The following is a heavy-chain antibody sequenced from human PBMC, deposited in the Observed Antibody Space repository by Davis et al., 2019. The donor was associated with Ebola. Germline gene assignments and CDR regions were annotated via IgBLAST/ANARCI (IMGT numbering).Heavy chain of an antibody. CDR1: GITFSNAW. V-gene: IGHV3-15*01. CDR2: IKSKTDGGTA. D-gene: IGHD1-26*01. Sequence: PGGSLRLSCAASGITFSNAWTSWVRQVPGKGLEWVGRIKSKTDGGTADYAAPVKGRFTISRDDSKNTLYLQMNSLKTEDTAVYFCTTDRRSGSYFDYWGQGALVTVSS. CDR3: TTDRRSGSYFDY. J-gene: IGHJ4*02.